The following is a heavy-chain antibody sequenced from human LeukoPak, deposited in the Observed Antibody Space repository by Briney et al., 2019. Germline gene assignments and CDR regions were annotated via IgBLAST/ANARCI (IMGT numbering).Heavy chain of an antibody. J-gene: IGHJ4*02. CDR2: TYYRSPWYN. D-gene: IGHD2-15*01. CDR3: VRKLRGHDY. Sequence: SQTLSLTCAISGDSVSSDSAASSSIRQSPSNCLEWLGTTYYRSPWYNEYAVSVKSRKSISPGTTYNQFSLQLNSVTPECTAVDYCVRKLRGHDYWGQGTLVTVPS. CDR1: GDSVSSDSAA. V-gene: IGHV6-1*01.